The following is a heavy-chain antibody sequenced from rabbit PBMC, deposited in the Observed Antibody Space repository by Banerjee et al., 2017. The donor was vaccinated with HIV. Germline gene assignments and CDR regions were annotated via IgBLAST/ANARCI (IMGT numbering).Heavy chain of an antibody. V-gene: IGHV1S43*01. CDR2: IDPVFGTT. CDR3: ARDLAGVIGWNFNL. J-gene: IGHJ4*01. Sequence: QQQLVESGGGLVKPGASLTLTCKASGLDFSSSDWIYWVRQAPGKGLEWIGYIDPVFGTTYYASGVNGRFTISSHNAQNTLYLQLNSLTAADTATYFCARDLAGVIGWNFNLWGPGTLVTVS. CDR1: GLDFSSSDW. D-gene: IGHD4-1*01.